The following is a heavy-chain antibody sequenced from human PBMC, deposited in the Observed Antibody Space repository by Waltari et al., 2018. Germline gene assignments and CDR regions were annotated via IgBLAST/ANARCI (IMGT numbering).Heavy chain of an antibody. CDR1: GFTVSSNY. V-gene: IGHV3-53*01. J-gene: IGHJ4*02. D-gene: IGHD3-10*01. CDR3: ARDSPSGRELDY. Sequence: EVQLVESGGGLIQPGGSLRLSCAASGFTVSSNYMSWVRQAPGKGLEGLSVIYSGGSKYYADSGKGRFTISRDNSKNTLYLQMNSLRAEDTAVYYCARDSPSGRELDYWGQGTLVTVSS. CDR2: IYSGGSK.